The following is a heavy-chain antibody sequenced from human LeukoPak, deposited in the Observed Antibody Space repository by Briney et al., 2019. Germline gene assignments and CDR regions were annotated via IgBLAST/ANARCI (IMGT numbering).Heavy chain of an antibody. V-gene: IGHV4-34*01. CDR3: ARGRRGYSYASDY. Sequence: SETLSLTCAVYGGSFSGYYWSWIRPPPGKGLEWIGEINHSGSTNYNPSLKSRVTISVDTSKNQFSLKLSSVTAADTAVYYCARGRRGYSYASDYWGQGTLVTVSS. CDR2: INHSGST. CDR1: GGSFSGYY. D-gene: IGHD5-18*01. J-gene: IGHJ4*02.